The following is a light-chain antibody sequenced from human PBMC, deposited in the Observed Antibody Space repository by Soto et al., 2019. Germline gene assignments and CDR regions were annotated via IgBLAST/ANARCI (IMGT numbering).Light chain of an antibody. CDR1: SSNIGSNT. CDR2: TAG. V-gene: IGLV1-44*01. CDR3: SACDNSLTGYV. J-gene: IGLJ1*01. Sequence: QAVVTQPLSVSASPGQRVTISCSGASSNIGSNTVAWYQHLPGTAPPRLIFTAGQRPSGVPGRFSGSKSGTSASLAISGLQSEDEGDYDCSACDNSLTGYVFGPGTKHTVL.